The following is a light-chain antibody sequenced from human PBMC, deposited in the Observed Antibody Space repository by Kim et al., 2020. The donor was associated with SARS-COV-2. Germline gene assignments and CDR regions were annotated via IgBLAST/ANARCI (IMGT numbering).Light chain of an antibody. Sequence: IGRNSVNWYQHPPGTAPKLLLYTNNQRPSGVPDRVSGSKSGTSASLDISGLQSDDEADYYCSAWDGSLNGWVFGGGTQLTVL. J-gene: IGLJ3*02. CDR1: IGRNS. CDR2: TNN. CDR3: SAWDGSLNGWV. V-gene: IGLV1-44*01.